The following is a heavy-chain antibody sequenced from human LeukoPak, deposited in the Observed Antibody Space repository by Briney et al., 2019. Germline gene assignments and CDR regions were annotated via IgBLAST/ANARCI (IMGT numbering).Heavy chain of an antibody. CDR3: AKERVATTNAEFDY. J-gene: IGHJ4*02. CDR2: IHYDSSTE. V-gene: IGHV3-30*02. D-gene: IGHD5-12*01. CDR1: GFAFSSYG. Sequence: GGSLRLSCAASGFAFSSYGMHWVRQAPGKGLEWVAYIHYDSSTEDYADSVKGRFTISRDNSKNTLYLQMNSLRAEDTAVYYCAKERVATTNAEFDYWGQGTLVTVSS.